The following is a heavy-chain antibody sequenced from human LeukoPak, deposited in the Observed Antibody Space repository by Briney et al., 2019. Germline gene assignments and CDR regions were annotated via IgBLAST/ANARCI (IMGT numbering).Heavy chain of an antibody. CDR3: ARHDIVVVPAVWFDP. V-gene: IGHV4-39*01. CDR1: GGSISSSSYY. CDR2: IHYSGST. D-gene: IGHD2-2*01. J-gene: IGHJ5*02. Sequence: SETLSLTCTVSGGSISSSSYYWGWIRQPPGKGLEWIGSIHYSGSTYYNPSLKSRVTISVDTSKNQFSLKLSSVTAADTAVYYCARHDIVVVPAVWFDPWGQGTLGTVSS.